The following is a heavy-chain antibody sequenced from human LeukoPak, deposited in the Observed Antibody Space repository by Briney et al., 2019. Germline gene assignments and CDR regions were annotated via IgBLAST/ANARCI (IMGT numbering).Heavy chain of an antibody. CDR3: ARDSSRTTRGYSYGTFDI. Sequence: PSETLSLTCAVYGGSFSGYYWSWIRQPPGKGLEWIGEINHSGSTNYNPSLKSRVTISVDTSKNQFSLKLSSVTAADTAVYYCARDSSRTTRGYSYGTFDIWGQGTMVTVSS. V-gene: IGHV4-34*01. J-gene: IGHJ3*02. D-gene: IGHD5-18*01. CDR2: INHSGST. CDR1: GGSFSGYY.